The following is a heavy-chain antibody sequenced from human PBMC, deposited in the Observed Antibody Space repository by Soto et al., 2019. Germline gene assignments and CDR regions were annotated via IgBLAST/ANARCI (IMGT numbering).Heavy chain of an antibody. CDR2: INAGNGNT. CDR3: ARDTNNNYYDSSGYIDY. CDR1: GYTFTSYA. Sequence: ASVKVSCKASGYTFTSYAMHWVRQAPGQRLEWMGWINAGNGNTKYSQKFQGRVTMTRDTSTSTVYMELSSLRSEDTAVYYCARDTNNNYYDSSGYIDYWGQGTLVTVSS. J-gene: IGHJ4*02. D-gene: IGHD3-22*01. V-gene: IGHV1-3*01.